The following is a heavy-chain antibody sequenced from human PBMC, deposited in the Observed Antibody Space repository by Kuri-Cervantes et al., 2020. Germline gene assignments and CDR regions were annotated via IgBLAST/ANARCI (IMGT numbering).Heavy chain of an antibody. Sequence: GGSLRLSCAASRFTFSRYGMHWVRQAPGKGLEWVSYISSSGSTIYYADSVKGRFTISRDNAKNSLYLQMNSLRAEDTAVYYCARVWVWSSGWNYWGQGTLVTVSS. J-gene: IGHJ4*02. D-gene: IGHD6-19*01. CDR2: ISSSGSTI. CDR3: ARVWVWSSGWNY. V-gene: IGHV3-48*04. CDR1: RFTFSRYG.